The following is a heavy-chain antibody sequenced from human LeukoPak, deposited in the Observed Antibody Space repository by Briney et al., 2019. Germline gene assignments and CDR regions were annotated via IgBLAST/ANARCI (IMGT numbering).Heavy chain of an antibody. CDR1: GFTFSSYA. D-gene: IGHD3-10*01. Sequence: NTGGSLRLSCAASGFTFSSYAMNWVRQAPGKGLEWVGRIKSIPDGGTIGYAAPVKGRFTISRDDSKNTLYLQMDSLNTDDTAVYYCTTDLEVTGPDDYWGQGTLVTVSS. J-gene: IGHJ4*02. V-gene: IGHV3-15*01. CDR2: IKSIPDGGTI. CDR3: TTDLEVTGPDDY.